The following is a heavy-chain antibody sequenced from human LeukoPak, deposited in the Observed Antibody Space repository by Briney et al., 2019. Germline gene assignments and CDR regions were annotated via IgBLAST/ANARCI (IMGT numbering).Heavy chain of an antibody. V-gene: IGHV4-39*07. CDR1: GGSISSSSYY. Sequence: SETLSLTCTVSGGSISSSSYYWGWIRQPPGKGLEWIGSIYYSGSTYYNPSLKSRVTISVDTSKNQFSLKLSSVTAADTAVYYCARVGCQTTCDAFDIWGQGTMVTVSS. D-gene: IGHD1-14*01. CDR3: ARVGCQTTCDAFDI. J-gene: IGHJ3*02. CDR2: IYYSGST.